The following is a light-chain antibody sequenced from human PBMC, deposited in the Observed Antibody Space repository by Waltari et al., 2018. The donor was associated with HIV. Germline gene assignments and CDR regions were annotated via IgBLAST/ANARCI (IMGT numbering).Light chain of an antibody. V-gene: IGKV3-15*01. Sequence: EIVMTQSPVTLSASPGERVPLTCRASQSVGNNLAWYQQRPGQAPGVLIYSVSTRAAGVPARFSGSGSGTDFTLTISSLQSEDYAVYFCQQYEKWPPLTFGGGTKV. CDR1: QSVGNN. CDR3: QQYEKWPPLT. J-gene: IGKJ4*01. CDR2: SVS.